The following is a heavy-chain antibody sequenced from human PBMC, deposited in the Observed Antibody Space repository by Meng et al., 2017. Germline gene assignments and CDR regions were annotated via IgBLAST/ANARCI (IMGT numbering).Heavy chain of an antibody. Sequence: SETLSLTCTVSGGSISSGGYYWSWIRQHPGKGLEWIGYIYYSGSTYYNPSLKSRVTISVDTSKNQFSLKLSYVTAADTAVYYCARDSYLTDYYDSSGYYKHDAFDIWGQGTMVTVSS. V-gene: IGHV4-31*03. CDR1: GGSISSGGYY. CDR3: ARDSYLTDYYDSSGYYKHDAFDI. D-gene: IGHD3-22*01. CDR2: IYYSGST. J-gene: IGHJ3*02.